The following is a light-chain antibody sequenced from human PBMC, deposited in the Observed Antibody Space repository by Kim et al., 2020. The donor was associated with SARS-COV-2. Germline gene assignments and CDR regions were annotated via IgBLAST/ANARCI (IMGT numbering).Light chain of an antibody. Sequence: GGTVTLTCASSTGAVTSGYYPNWFQQKPGQAPRPLIYNTNNKHSWTPARFSGSLLGGKAALTLSGVQPEDEAEYYCLLYYANTYVFGSGTKVTV. J-gene: IGLJ1*01. CDR3: LLYYANTYV. CDR1: TGAVTSGYY. V-gene: IGLV7-43*01. CDR2: NTN.